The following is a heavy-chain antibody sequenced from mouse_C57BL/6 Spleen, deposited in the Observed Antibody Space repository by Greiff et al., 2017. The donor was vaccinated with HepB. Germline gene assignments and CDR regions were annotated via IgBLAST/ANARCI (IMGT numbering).Heavy chain of an antibody. J-gene: IGHJ3*01. CDR1: GYTFTSYW. V-gene: IGHV1-52*01. CDR2: IDPSDSDT. CDR3: ASGNAFAY. Sequence: VQLQQSGAELVRPGSSVKLSCKASGYTFTSYWMHWVKQRPIQGLEWIGNIDPSDSDTHYNQKFKDKATLTVDKSSSTAYMQLSSLTSEDSAVYYCASGNAFAYWGQGTLVTVSA. D-gene: IGHD2-1*01.